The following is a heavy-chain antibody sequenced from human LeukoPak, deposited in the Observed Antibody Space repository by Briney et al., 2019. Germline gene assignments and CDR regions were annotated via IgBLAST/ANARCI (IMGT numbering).Heavy chain of an antibody. D-gene: IGHD3-3*01. Sequence: QSWGSLRLSCAASGFAFSGYSMHWVRQAPGKGLEWVAVISYDGHNKDYADSVKGRFTISRDNSKNTLYLQMNSLRAEDTAVYYCAKDGSTIFGVVTHFDYWGQGTLVTVSS. CDR1: GFAFSGYS. CDR2: ISYDGHNK. CDR3: AKDGSTIFGVVTHFDY. V-gene: IGHV3-30-3*01. J-gene: IGHJ4*02.